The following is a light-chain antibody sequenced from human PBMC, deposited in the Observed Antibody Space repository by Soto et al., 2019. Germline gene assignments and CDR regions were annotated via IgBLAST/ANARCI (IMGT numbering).Light chain of an antibody. CDR1: SSDVGGYNY. V-gene: IGLV2-14*01. Sequence: QSALTQPASVSGSPGQSITISCTGTSSDVGGYNYVSWYQQHPGKAPKLVIYEVTNRPSGVSRRFSGSKSGNTASLTISGLQADDEADYYCSSHTSSSTRVVFGGGTKVTVL. J-gene: IGLJ2*01. CDR2: EVT. CDR3: SSHTSSSTRVV.